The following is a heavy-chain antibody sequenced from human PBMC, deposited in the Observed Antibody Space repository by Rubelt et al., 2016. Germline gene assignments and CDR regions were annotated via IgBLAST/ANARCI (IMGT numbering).Heavy chain of an antibody. CDR2: SSGSGGST. D-gene: IGHD4-17*01. V-gene: IGHV3-23*04. J-gene: IGHJ4*02. Sequence: EVQLVESGGGLVKPGGSLRLSCAASGFTFSSYSMNWVRQAPGKGLEWVSASSGSGGSTYYADSVKGRFTISRDNSKNTLYLQMNSLRAEDTAVYYCATRLHDYGDYERVGFDYWGQGTLVTVSS. CDR3: ATRLHDYGDYERVGFDY. CDR1: GFTFSSYS.